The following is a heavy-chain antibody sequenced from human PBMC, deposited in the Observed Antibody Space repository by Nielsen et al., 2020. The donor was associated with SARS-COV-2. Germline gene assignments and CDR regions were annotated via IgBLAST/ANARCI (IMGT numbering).Heavy chain of an antibody. CDR2: INWNGGST. CDR3: ARIDSSSWYEGAEGY. Sequence: GESLKISCAASGFTFDDYGMSWVRQAPGKGLEWVSGINWNGGSTGYADSVKGRFTISRDNAKNSLYLQMNSLRAEDTALYHCARIDSSSWYEGAEGYWGQGTLVTVSS. V-gene: IGHV3-20*01. CDR1: GFTFDDYG. J-gene: IGHJ4*02. D-gene: IGHD6-13*01.